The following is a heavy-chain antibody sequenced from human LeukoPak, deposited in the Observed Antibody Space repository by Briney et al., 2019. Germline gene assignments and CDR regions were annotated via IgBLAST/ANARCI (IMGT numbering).Heavy chain of an antibody. CDR2: ISGSGGST. D-gene: IGHD6-19*01. CDR1: GFTFSSYG. J-gene: IGHJ4*02. V-gene: IGHV3-23*01. CDR3: AKRNGSGWYFDY. Sequence: PGGSLRLSCAASGFTFSSYGMSWVRQAPGKGLEWVSAISGSGGSTYYADSVKGRFTISRDNSKNTLYLQMNSLRAEDTAVYYCAKRNGSGWYFDYWGQGTLVTVSS.